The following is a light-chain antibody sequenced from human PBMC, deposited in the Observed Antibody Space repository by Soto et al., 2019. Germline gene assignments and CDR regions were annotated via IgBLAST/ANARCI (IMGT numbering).Light chain of an antibody. V-gene: IGLV2-14*01. CDR2: DVS. CDR1: SSDVGGYND. J-gene: IGLJ2*01. CDR3: SSSTSSSTFVV. Sequence: QSVLTQPASVSGSPGQSITISCTGTSSDVGGYNDVSWYQQHPGKAPKLMIYDVSNRHSGVSNRFSGSKSGNTASLTISGLQAEDEADYYCSSSTSSSTFVVFGGGTKLTVL.